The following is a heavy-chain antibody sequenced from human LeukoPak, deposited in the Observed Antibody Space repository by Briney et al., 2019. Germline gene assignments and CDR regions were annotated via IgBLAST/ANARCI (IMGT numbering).Heavy chain of an antibody. CDR2: INHSGST. CDR1: VGSFSGYY. CDR3: ARGRGYVKLYYFDY. J-gene: IGHJ4*02. D-gene: IGHD3-16*01. Sequence: PSETLSLTCAVYVGSFSGYYWSWIRQPPWKGLEWIGEINHSGSTNYNPSLKSRVTISVDTSKNQFSLKLSSVTAADTAVYYCARGRGYVKLYYFDYWGQGTLVTVSS. V-gene: IGHV4-34*01.